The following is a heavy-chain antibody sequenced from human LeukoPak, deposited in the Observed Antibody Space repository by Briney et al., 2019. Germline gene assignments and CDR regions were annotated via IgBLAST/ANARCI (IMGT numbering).Heavy chain of an antibody. CDR3: AELGITMIGGV. CDR1: GFAFSTYN. Sequence: GGSLRLSRAASGFAFSTYNMNWVRQAPGKGLEWVSYISSSGSTIYYADSVKGRFTISRDNAKNSLYLQMNSLRAEDTAVYYCAELGITMIGGVWGKGTTVTISS. D-gene: IGHD3-10*02. CDR2: ISSSGSTI. V-gene: IGHV3-48*04. J-gene: IGHJ6*04.